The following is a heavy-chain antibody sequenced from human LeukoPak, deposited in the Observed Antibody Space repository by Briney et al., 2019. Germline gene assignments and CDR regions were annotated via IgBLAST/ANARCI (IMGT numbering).Heavy chain of an antibody. J-gene: IGHJ4*02. V-gene: IGHV4-31*03. Sequence: SQTLSFTCTVSGGSISSGGYCWSWIRQHPGKGLEWIGYIYYSGSTYYNPSLKSRVTISVDTSKNQFSLKLSSVTAADTAVYYCARLPYDSSGYYPGDDYWGQGTLVTVSS. D-gene: IGHD3-22*01. CDR1: GGSISSGGYC. CDR2: IYYSGST. CDR3: ARLPYDSSGYYPGDDY.